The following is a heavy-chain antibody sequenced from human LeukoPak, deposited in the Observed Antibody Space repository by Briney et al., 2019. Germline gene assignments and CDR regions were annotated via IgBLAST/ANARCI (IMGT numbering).Heavy chain of an antibody. CDR2: IGYSGGDI. CDR1: GFTFSSYA. CDR3: AKYAPPTTVVTRFFDY. J-gene: IGHJ4*02. Sequence: GGSLRLSCAASGFTFSSYAMTWVRQAPGKGLEWVSVIGYSGGDIQYADSVKGRFTISRNNSKNTLYLQMNSLRVEDTAVYYCAKYAPPTTVVTRFFDYWGQGTLVTVSS. D-gene: IGHD4-23*01. V-gene: IGHV3-23*01.